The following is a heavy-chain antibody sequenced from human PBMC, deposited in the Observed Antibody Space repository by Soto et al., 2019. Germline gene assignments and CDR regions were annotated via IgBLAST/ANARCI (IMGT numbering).Heavy chain of an antibody. CDR3: ARGHIVSSNFYFMEV. CDR2: KEHGGST. CDR1: GGAFSGYY. D-gene: IGHD3-16*02. Sequence: QVQLQQWGAGMLKPSETLSLTCAVYGGAFSGYYWTWVRQTPGKGLEWIGEKEHGGSTTYNPSLQSRVSISLDLVRKQVSLQLTSVTAAYSATYYCARGHIVSSNFYFMEVWGKGTTVTVSS. V-gene: IGHV4-34*02. J-gene: IGHJ6*03.